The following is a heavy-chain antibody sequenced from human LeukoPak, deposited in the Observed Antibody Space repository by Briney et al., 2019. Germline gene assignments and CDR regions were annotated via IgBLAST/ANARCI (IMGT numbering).Heavy chain of an antibody. V-gene: IGHV1-18*01. J-gene: IGHJ4*02. D-gene: IGHD1-7*01. Sequence: ASVKVSCKASGYTFTSYGISWVRQAPGQGLEWMGWISAYNGNTNYAQKLQGRVTMTTDKSMSTAGMELWSLRSDDTAVYYCARDLKGNYPPDYWGQGTLVTVSS. CDR2: ISAYNGNT. CDR3: ARDLKGNYPPDY. CDR1: GYTFTSYG.